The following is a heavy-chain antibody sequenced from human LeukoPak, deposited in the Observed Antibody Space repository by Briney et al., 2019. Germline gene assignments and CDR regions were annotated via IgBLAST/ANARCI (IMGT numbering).Heavy chain of an antibody. CDR3: ARDYGGNPDGAFDI. CDR1: GGTFSSYA. Sequence: SVKVSCTASGGTFSSYAISWVRQAPGQGLEWMGGIIPIFGTANYAQKFQGRVTITADESTSTAYMELSSLISEDTAVYYCARDYGGNPDGAFDIWGQGTMVTVSS. CDR2: IIPIFGTA. V-gene: IGHV1-69*13. J-gene: IGHJ3*02. D-gene: IGHD4-23*01.